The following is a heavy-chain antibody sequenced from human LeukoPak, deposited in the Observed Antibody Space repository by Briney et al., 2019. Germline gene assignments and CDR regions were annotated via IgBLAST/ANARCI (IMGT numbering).Heavy chain of an antibody. Sequence: SVKVSCKASGGTFSSHAISWVRQAPGQGLEWMGGIIPIFGTANYAQKFQGRVTITADESTSTAYMELSSLRSEDTAVYYCARGDSSGYYYGYDYWGQGTPVTVSS. D-gene: IGHD3-22*01. CDR2: IIPIFGTA. CDR3: ARGDSSGYYYGYDY. CDR1: GGTFSSHA. V-gene: IGHV1-69*01. J-gene: IGHJ4*02.